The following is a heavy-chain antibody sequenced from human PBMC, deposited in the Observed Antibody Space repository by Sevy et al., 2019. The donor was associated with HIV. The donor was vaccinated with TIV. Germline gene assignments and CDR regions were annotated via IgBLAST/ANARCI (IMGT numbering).Heavy chain of an antibody. J-gene: IGHJ4*02. CDR1: GFTFSVYW. Sequence: GGSLRLSCAASGFTFSVYWMNWVRQAPGKGLEWVATMKEDGSEKYYVDSVKGRFTISRDNAKNSLYLQMNSLGAEDTAVYYCGREGVGGYSYSLDYWGQGTLVTVSS. D-gene: IGHD5-18*01. CDR3: GREGVGGYSYSLDY. V-gene: IGHV3-7*01. CDR2: MKEDGSEK.